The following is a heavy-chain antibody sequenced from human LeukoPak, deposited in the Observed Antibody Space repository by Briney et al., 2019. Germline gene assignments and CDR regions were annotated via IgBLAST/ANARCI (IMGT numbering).Heavy chain of an antibody. J-gene: IGHJ4*02. CDR2: ISGSGGST. D-gene: IGHD5-24*01. V-gene: IGHV3-23*01. CDR1: RFTFSSYA. Sequence: PGGSLRLSCAASRFTFSSYAMSWVRQAPGKGLEWVSAISGSGGSTYYADSVKGRFTISRDNSKNTLYLQMNSLRAEDTAVYYCAKDLKNGYRIFDYWGQGTLVTVSS. CDR3: AKDLKNGYRIFDY.